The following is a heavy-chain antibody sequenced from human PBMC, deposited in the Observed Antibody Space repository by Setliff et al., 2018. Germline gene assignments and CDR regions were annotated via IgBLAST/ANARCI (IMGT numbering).Heavy chain of an antibody. CDR1: GGSISGASIRSYY. D-gene: IGHD6-19*01. CDR3: ARGRVRWPAVQSAVTGQIDY. CDR2: VYYSGTT. V-gene: IGHV4-61*01. J-gene: IGHJ4*02. Sequence: PSETLSLTCTVSGGSISGASIRSYYWSWIRQPPGKGLEFIGYVYYSGTTNYDPSLKSRVTISVDTSKNQFSLKLSSVTAADTAIYYCARGRVRWPAVQSAVTGQIDYWGQGTLVTVSS.